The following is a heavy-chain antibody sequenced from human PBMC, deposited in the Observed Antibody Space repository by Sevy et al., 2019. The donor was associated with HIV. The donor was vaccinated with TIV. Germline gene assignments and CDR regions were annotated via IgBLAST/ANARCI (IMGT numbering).Heavy chain of an antibody. CDR2: ISSSGNTI. CDR1: GFTFSDYY. J-gene: IGHJ4*02. Sequence: GGSLILSCGASGFTFSDYYMTWIRQAPGKGLEWVSYISSSGNTIFYADSVKGRFTVSRDNAKNFLYLQMNSLRADDTALYYCARESVPGFSNINFDYWGQGTLVTVSS. D-gene: IGHD6-19*01. CDR3: ARESVPGFSNINFDY. V-gene: IGHV3-11*04.